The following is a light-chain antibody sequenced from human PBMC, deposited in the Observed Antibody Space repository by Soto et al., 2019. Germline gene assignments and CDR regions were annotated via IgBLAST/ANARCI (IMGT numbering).Light chain of an antibody. CDR2: EVS. J-gene: IGKJ2*01. CDR1: RTLLRSDGKTY. CDR3: MKSVRLPYI. V-gene: IGKV2D-29*01. Sequence: DIVMTQTPLSLSVTPGQPASISCKSSRTLLRSDGKTYLYWYLQKPGQPPQLLISEVSNRFSGVPENLGGGGSGTDFTLKIGGVEAEDVRFYYCMKSVRLPYIFGRGTKWDIK.